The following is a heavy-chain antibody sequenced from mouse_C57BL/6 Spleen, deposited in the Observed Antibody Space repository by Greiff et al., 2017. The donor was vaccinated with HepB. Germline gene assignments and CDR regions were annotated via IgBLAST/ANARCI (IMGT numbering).Heavy chain of an antibody. CDR2: ISSGGSYT. Sequence: EVMLVESGGDLVKPGGSLKLSCAASGFTFSSYGMSWVRQTPDKRLEWVATISSGGSYTYYPDSVKGRFTISRDNAKNTLYLQMSSLKSEDTAMYYCARLHYYGSSYLYYFDYWGQGTTLTVSS. V-gene: IGHV5-6*02. J-gene: IGHJ2*01. D-gene: IGHD1-1*01. CDR3: ARLHYYGSSYLYYFDY. CDR1: GFTFSSYG.